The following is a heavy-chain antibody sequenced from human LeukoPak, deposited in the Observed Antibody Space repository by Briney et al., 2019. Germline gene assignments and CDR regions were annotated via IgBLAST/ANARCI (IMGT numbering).Heavy chain of an antibody. CDR2: IYYSGST. J-gene: IGHJ3*02. V-gene: IGHV4-59*01. Sequence: PSETLSLTCTVSGGSISSYYWSWIRQPPGKGLEWIGYIYYSGSTNYNPSLKSRVTISVDTSKNQFSLKLSSVTAADTAVYHGAGADPLSGSYYDAFDIWGQGTMVTVSS. CDR1: GGSISSYY. D-gene: IGHD1-26*01. CDR3: AGADPLSGSYYDAFDI.